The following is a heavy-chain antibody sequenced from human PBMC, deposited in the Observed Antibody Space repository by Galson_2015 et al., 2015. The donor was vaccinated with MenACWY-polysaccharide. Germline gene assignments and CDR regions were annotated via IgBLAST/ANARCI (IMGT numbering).Heavy chain of an antibody. J-gene: IGHJ6*02. Sequence: SLRLSCAASGFTFSSYAMSWVRQAPGKGLEWVSAISGSGGSTYYADSVKGRFTISRDNSKNTLYLQMNSLRAEDTAVYYCAKGVAARRAVYYYYYGMDVWGQGTTVTVSS. CDR1: GFTFSSYA. CDR2: ISGSGGST. D-gene: IGHD6-6*01. V-gene: IGHV3-23*01. CDR3: AKGVAARRAVYYYYYGMDV.